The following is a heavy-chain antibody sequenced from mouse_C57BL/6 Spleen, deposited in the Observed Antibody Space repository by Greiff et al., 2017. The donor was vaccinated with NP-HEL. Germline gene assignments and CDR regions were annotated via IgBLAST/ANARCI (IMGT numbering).Heavy chain of an antibody. CDR2: IWSGGST. D-gene: IGHD3-3*01. V-gene: IGHV2-2*01. CDR1: GFSLTSYG. Sequence: QVQLQQSGPGLVQPSQSLSITCTVSGFSLTSYGVHWVRQSPGKGLEWLGVIWSGGSTDYNAAFISRLSISKDNSKGQVFLKMNSLQADDTAIYYCARNRDPTRAMDYWGQGTSVTVSS. J-gene: IGHJ4*01. CDR3: ARNRDPTRAMDY.